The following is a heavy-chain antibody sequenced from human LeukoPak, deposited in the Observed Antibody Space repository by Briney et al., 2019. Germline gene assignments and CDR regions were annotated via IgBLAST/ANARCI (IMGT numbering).Heavy chain of an antibody. CDR3: ARVAGLYYGSSKGAFDV. V-gene: IGHV1-3*01. CDR1: GYTFTSYA. D-gene: IGHD3-10*01. J-gene: IGHJ3*01. CDR2: INAGNGNT. Sequence: ASVKVSCKASGYTFTSYAMHWVRQAPGQRLEWMGWINAGNGNTKYSQKFQGRVTITRDTSASTAYMELSSLRSEDTAVYYCARVAGLYYGSSKGAFDVWGQGTMVTVSS.